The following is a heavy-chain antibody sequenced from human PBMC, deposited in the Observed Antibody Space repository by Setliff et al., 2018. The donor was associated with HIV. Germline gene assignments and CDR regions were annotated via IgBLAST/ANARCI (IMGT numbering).Heavy chain of an antibody. CDR2: IYYSGNT. J-gene: IGHJ3*02. V-gene: IGHV4-39*07. D-gene: IGHD3-9*01. CDR3: ARRDSYYDILTGRAFDAFDI. CDR1: GGSIKSSSYY. Sequence: SETLSLTCTVSGGSIKSSSYYWGWIRQPPGKGLEWIGSIYYSGNTYYNPSLKSRVTISVDTSRNQFSLRLSSVTAADTAIYYCARRDSYYDILTGRAFDAFDIWGQGTVVTVSS.